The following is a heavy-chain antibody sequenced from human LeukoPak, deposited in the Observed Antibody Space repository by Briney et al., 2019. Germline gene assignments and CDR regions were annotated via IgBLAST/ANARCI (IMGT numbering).Heavy chain of an antibody. D-gene: IGHD5-18*01. CDR3: ARGRQLDGYGFSYYYMDV. V-gene: IGHV4-34*01. Sequence: PSETLSLTCAVYGGSFSGYYWSWIRQPPGKGLEWIGEINHSGSTNYNPSLKSRVTISVDTSKNQFSLKLSSVTAADTAVYYCARGRQLDGYGFSYYYMDVWGKGTTVTVSS. J-gene: IGHJ6*03. CDR2: INHSGST. CDR1: GGSFSGYY.